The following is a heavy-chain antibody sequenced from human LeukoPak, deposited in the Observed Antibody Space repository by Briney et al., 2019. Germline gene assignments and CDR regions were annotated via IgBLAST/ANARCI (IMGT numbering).Heavy chain of an antibody. V-gene: IGHV4-4*02. Sequence: PSGTLSLTCAVSGGSISSSNWWSWVRQPPGKGLEWIGEIYHSGSTNYNPSLKSRVTISVDKSKNQFSLKLSSVTAADTAVYYCARVGPYSGYDSFFDYWGQGTLVTVSS. J-gene: IGHJ4*02. CDR3: ARVGPYSGYDSFFDY. D-gene: IGHD5-12*01. CDR2: IYHSGST. CDR1: GGSISSSNW.